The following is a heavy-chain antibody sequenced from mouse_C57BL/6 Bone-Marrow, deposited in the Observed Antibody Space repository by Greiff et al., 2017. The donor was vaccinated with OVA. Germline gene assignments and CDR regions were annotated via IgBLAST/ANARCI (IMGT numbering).Heavy chain of an antibody. CDR1: GYTFTSYW. CDR2: IHPNSGST. V-gene: IGHV1-64*01. J-gene: IGHJ4*01. D-gene: IGHD1-1*01. CDR3: ASEGAITTVVEYYYAMDY. Sequence: VKLMESGPELVKPGASVKISCKASGYTFTSYWMHWVKQRPGQGLEWIGMIHPNSGSTNYNEKFKSKATLTVDKSSSTAYMQLSSLTSEDSAVYYCASEGAITTVVEYYYAMDYWGQGTSVTVSS.